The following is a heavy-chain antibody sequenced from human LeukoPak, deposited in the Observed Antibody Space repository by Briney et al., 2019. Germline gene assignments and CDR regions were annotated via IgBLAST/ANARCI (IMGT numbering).Heavy chain of an antibody. V-gene: IGHV4-38-2*02. Sequence: SETLSLTCTVSGYSISSGYYWGWIRQPPGKGLEWIGSGYHIGSTYFNPSLRSRVTILIDIFKNQSSLKMSSVTAADTAIYYCATTTSGGDAFDIWGQGTMVTVSS. D-gene: IGHD1-26*01. CDR1: GYSISSGYY. CDR3: ATTTSGGDAFDI. J-gene: IGHJ3*02. CDR2: GYHIGST.